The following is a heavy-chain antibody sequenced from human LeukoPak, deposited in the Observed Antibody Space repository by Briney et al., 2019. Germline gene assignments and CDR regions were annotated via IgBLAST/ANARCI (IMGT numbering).Heavy chain of an antibody. V-gene: IGHV3-30-3*01. CDR1: GFTFSSYA. CDR2: ISYDGSNK. J-gene: IGHJ5*02. CDR3: ARDQLPRVNWFDP. Sequence: GGSLRLSCAASGFTFSSYAMYWVRQAPGKGLEWVAVISYDGSNKYYADSVKGRFTISRDNSKNTLYLQMNSLRAEDTAVYYCARDQLPRVNWFDPWGQGTLVTVSS. D-gene: IGHD1-26*01.